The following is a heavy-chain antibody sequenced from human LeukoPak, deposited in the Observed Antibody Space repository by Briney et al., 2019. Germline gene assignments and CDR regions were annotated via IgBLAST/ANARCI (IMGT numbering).Heavy chain of an antibody. CDR3: ERSTAH. CDR2: IYKSGST. J-gene: IGHJ4*02. CDR1: ELSVSNYY. V-gene: IGHV3-53*01. Sequence: GGSLRLSCAASELSVSNYYMTSARQAPGKGLEWLKGIYKSGSTFYTDAVKGRFTISRDNSKNTLYLQMHNVGPEDTAMYYCERSTAHWGEGTQVIVSS.